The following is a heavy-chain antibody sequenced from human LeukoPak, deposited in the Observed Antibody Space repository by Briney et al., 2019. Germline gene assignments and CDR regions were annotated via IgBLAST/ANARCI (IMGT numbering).Heavy chain of an antibody. D-gene: IGHD2/OR15-2a*01. CDR1: GFVFSSQD. J-gene: IGHJ3*02. CDR3: ARDYYSGPGGVNAFDI. CDR2: ISGGSTYT. Sequence: GGSLRLSCAASGFVFSSQDMGWVRQAPGKGLERISYISGGSTYTNYADSVKGRFTISRDNAKNSLYLQMNSLRAEDTAVYYCARDYYSGPGGVNAFDIWGQGTMVTVSS. V-gene: IGHV3-11*05.